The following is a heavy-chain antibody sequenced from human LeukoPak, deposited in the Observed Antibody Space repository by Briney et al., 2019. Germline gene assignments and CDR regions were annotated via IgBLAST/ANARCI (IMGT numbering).Heavy chain of an antibody. Sequence: QPGGSLRLSCAASGFTFSSYWMSWVRQAPGKGLEWVANIKQDGSEKYYVDSVKGRSAISRDNAKNSLYLQMNSLRAEDTAVYYCAELGITMIGGVWGKGTTVTISS. CDR1: GFTFSSYW. J-gene: IGHJ6*04. CDR2: IKQDGSEK. D-gene: IGHD3-10*02. V-gene: IGHV3-7*01. CDR3: AELGITMIGGV.